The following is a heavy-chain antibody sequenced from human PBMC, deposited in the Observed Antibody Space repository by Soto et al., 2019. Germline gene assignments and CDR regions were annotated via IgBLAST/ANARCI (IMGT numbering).Heavy chain of an antibody. V-gene: IGHV3-48*02. CDR1: GFTFSSYS. J-gene: IGHJ5*02. CDR2: ISISSSTI. D-gene: IGHD6-13*01. Sequence: LRLSCAASGFTFSSYSMNWVRQAPGKGLEWVSYISISSSTIFYADSVKGRFTISRDDAKNSLYLQMNSLRDEDTAVYYWARDNGIAGSFDPWGQGTLVTVSS. CDR3: ARDNGIAGSFDP.